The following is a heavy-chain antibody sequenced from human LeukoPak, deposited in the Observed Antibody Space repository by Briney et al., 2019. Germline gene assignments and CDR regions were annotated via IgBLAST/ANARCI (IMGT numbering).Heavy chain of an antibody. CDR1: GFTSDNFG. J-gene: IGHJ4*02. D-gene: IGHD3-22*01. CDR3: ARARITMIVVVHPFDY. Sequence: GGSLRLSCAASGFTSDNFGIHWVRQAPGKGLEWVAGLSYDGSSEYYSDSVKGRFTISRDNSKNTLFLQMNSLRAEDTAVYYCARARITMIVVVHPFDYWGQGTLVTVSS. CDR2: LSYDGSSE. V-gene: IGHV3-30*03.